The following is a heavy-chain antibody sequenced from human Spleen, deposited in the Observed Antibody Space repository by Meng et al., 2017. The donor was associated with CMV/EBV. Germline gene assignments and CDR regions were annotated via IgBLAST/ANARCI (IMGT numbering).Heavy chain of an antibody. CDR3: ARGYFVDWFPNRFDY. CDR1: GYTFTGYY. CDR2: INPNSGGT. J-gene: IGHJ4*02. D-gene: IGHD3-9*01. V-gene: IGHV1-2*02. Sequence: QGQPVQSGAEVKKPGASVKVSCKASGYTFTGYYMHWVRQAPGQGLEWMGWINPNSGGTNYAQKFQGRVTMTRDTSISTAYMELSRLRSDDTAVYYCARGYFVDWFPNRFDYWGQGTLVTVSS.